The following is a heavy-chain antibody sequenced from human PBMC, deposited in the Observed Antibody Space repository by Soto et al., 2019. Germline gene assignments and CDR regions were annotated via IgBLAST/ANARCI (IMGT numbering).Heavy chain of an antibody. V-gene: IGHV1-69*12. CDR3: ARERGLNYYDSSGYEACDI. D-gene: IGHD3-22*01. Sequence: QVQLVQSGAEVKKPGSSVKVSCKASGGTFSRYAISWVRQAPGQGLEWMGGIIPIFGTANYAQKFQGRVTITADESTSTAYMELSSLRSEDTAVYYCARERGLNYYDSSGYEACDIWGQGTMVTVSS. J-gene: IGHJ3*02. CDR2: IIPIFGTA. CDR1: GGTFSRYA.